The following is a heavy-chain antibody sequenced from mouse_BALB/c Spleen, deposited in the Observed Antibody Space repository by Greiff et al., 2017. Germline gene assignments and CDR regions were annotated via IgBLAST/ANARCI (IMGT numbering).Heavy chain of an antibody. CDR1: GYSFTSYW. D-gene: IGHD1-1*01. CDR3: TRGLRFPYAMDY. CDR2: IYPGNSDT. J-gene: IGHJ4*01. V-gene: IGHV1-5*01. Sequence: EVQLQQSGTVLARPGASVKMSCKASGYSFTSYWMHWVKQRPGQGLEWIGAIYPGNSDTSYNQKFKGKAKLTAVTSASTAYMELSSLTNEDSAVYYCTRGLRFPYAMDYWGQGTSVTVSS.